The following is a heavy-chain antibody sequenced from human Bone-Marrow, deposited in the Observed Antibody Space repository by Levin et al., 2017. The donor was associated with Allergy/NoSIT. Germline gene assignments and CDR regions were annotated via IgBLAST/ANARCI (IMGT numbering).Heavy chain of an antibody. CDR2: IYYSGNT. CDR1: GGSIRGGGYY. V-gene: IGHV4-31*03. CDR3: ARFNGYDFDY. D-gene: IGHD5-12*01. J-gene: IGHJ4*02. Sequence: SQTLSLPCTVSGGSIRGGGYYWSWIRQHPGKGLEWIGYIYYSGNTYYNPSLKSRVIISVVTSKNQLSLKLTSVTVADTAVYYCARFNGYDFDYWGQGTLVTVSS.